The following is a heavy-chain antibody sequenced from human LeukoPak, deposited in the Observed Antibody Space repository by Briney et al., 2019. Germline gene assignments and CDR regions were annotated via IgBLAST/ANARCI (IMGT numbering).Heavy chain of an antibody. J-gene: IGHJ4*02. CDR1: GFTFSSSW. Sequence: PGGSLRLSCAVSGFTFSSSWMHWVRQAPGKGLVWVSHIKTDGSTTAYADSVKGRFTISRDIAKNTLYLQMNSLRAEDTGVYYCARGNQQLPRSTPDYWGQGTLVTVSS. CDR3: ARGNQQLPRSTPDY. V-gene: IGHV3-74*01. D-gene: IGHD2-2*01. CDR2: IKTDGSTT.